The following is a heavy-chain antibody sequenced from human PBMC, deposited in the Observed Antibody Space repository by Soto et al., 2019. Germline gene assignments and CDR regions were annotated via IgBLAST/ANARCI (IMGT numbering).Heavy chain of an antibody. Sequence: GASVKVSCKVSGYTLTELSMHCVRHAPGKGLEWMGGFDPEDGETIYAQKFQGRVTMTEDTSTDTAYMELSSLRSEDTAVYYCATAQYGGRVDYFDYWGQGTLVTVSS. CDR2: FDPEDGET. V-gene: IGHV1-24*01. CDR1: GYTLTELS. J-gene: IGHJ4*02. CDR3: ATAQYGGRVDYFDY. D-gene: IGHD2-2*01.